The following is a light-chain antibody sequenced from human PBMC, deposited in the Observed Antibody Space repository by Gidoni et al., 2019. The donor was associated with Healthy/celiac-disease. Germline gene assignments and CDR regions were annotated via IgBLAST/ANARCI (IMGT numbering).Light chain of an antibody. V-gene: IGKV1-39*01. CDR2: AAS. J-gene: IGKJ2*01. CDR3: KQSYSTPYT. Sequence: DIQMTQPPSSLSASVGDRVTITCRASQSISTYLNWYQQTPGKAPKLLIYAASSLQSGVPSRFTGSGSGTDFTLTISSLQPEDFATYYCKQSYSTPYTFGQGTKLEIK. CDR1: QSISTY.